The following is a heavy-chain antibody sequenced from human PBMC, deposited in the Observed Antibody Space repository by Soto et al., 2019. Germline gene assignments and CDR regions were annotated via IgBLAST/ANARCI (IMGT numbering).Heavy chain of an antibody. J-gene: IGHJ6*02. CDR2: ISYDGSNK. CDR1: GFTFSSYG. CDR3: LKGMDV. V-gene: IGHV3-30*03. Sequence: PGGSLRLSCAASGFTFSSYGMHWVRQAPGKGLEWVAVISYDGSNKYYADSVKGRFTISRDNAKNSLYLQMNSLRAEDTAVYYGLKGMDVWGQGTTVTVSS.